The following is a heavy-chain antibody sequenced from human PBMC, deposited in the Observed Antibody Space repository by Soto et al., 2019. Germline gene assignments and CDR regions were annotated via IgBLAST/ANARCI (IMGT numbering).Heavy chain of an antibody. CDR2: IKSKTAGGTT. D-gene: IGHD5-12*01. CDR1: GFSFSDAW. Sequence: EVQLVESGGGLVKPGGSLRLTCAASGFSFSDAWMNWVRQVPGKGLEWVGHIKSKTAGGTTDYAAPVKGRFSISRDDSKNTVYMQMNSLRTEDTALYYCVRDTPGYSRGADDWGQGSLVTVSS. V-gene: IGHV3-15*07. J-gene: IGHJ4*02. CDR3: VRDTPGYSRGADD.